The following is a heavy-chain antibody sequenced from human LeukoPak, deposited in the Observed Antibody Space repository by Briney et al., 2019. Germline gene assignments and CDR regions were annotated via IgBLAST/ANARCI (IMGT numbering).Heavy chain of an antibody. J-gene: IGHJ4*02. CDR3: AKVPVISYYFDY. CDR1: GFTFRSYA. V-gene: IGHV3-23*01. D-gene: IGHD2/OR15-2a*01. Sequence: GGSLRLSCAASGFTFRSYAISWVRQAPGKGLEWVSAISGSGGSTYYADSVKGRFTISRDNSKNTLYLQMNSLRAEDTAVYYCAKVPVISYYFDYWGQGTLVTVSS. CDR2: ISGSGGST.